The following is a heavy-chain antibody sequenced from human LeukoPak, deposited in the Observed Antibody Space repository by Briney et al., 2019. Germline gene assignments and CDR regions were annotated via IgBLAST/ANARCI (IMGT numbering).Heavy chain of an antibody. J-gene: IGHJ4*02. CDR3: ARGPLYSSNFDY. CDR1: GGTFSSYT. Sequence: SVKVSCKASGGTFSSYTISWVRQAPGQGLEWMGRIIPILGIANYAQKFQGRVTITADKSTSTAYMELSSLRSEDTAVYYCARGPLYSSNFDYWGEGTLVTVPS. V-gene: IGHV1-69*02. D-gene: IGHD6-13*01. CDR2: IIPILGIA.